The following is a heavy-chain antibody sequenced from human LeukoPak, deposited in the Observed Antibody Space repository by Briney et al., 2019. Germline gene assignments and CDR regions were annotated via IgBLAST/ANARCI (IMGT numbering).Heavy chain of an antibody. J-gene: IGHJ6*02. CDR3: ARVYYYYGSGSDPPYYYGMDV. D-gene: IGHD3-10*01. V-gene: IGHV1-69*13. Sequence: ASVKVSCKASGYTFTSYGISWVRQAPGQGLEWMGGIIPIFGTANYAQKFQGRVTITADESTSTAYMELSSLRSEDTAVYYCARVYYYYGSGSDPPYYYGMDVWGQGTTVTVSS. CDR2: IIPIFGTA. CDR1: GYTFTSYG.